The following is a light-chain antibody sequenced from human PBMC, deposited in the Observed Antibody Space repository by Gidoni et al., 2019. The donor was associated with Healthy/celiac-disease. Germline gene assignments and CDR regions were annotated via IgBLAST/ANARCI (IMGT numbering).Light chain of an antibody. Sequence: DIQMTQSPSTLSASVGDRVTITCRASQSISSLLAWYQQKPGKAPKLLIYKASILESGVPTRFSGSGSGTEFTLTISSLQPDDFATYYCQQYNSYPWTFGQGTKVEIK. J-gene: IGKJ1*01. V-gene: IGKV1-5*03. CDR3: QQYNSYPWT. CDR1: QSISSL. CDR2: KAS.